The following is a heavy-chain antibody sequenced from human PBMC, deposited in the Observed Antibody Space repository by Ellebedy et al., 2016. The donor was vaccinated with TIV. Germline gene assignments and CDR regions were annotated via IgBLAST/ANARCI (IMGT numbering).Heavy chain of an antibody. V-gene: IGHV5-51*01. CDR2: IYPGDSDT. D-gene: IGHD3-10*01. Sequence: GGSLRLSXQGSGYSFTSYWIGWVRQMPGKGLEWMGIIYPGDSDTRYSPSFQGQVTISADKSISTAYLQWSSLKASDTAMYYCARLTMVRGVIITLDYGMDVWGQGTTVTVSS. J-gene: IGHJ6*02. CDR1: GYSFTSYW. CDR3: ARLTMVRGVIITLDYGMDV.